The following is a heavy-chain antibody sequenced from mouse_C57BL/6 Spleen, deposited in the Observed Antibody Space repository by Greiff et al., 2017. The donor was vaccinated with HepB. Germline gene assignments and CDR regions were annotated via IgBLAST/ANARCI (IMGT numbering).Heavy chain of an antibody. CDR2: IDPETGGT. CDR3: TLAFSY. Sequence: VKLVESGAELVRPGASVTLSCKASGYTFTDYEMHWVKQTPVHGLEWIGAIDPETGGTAYNQKFKGKAILTADKSSSTAYMELRSLTSEDSAVYYCTLAFSYWGQGTTLTVSS. J-gene: IGHJ2*01. CDR1: GYTFTDYE. V-gene: IGHV1-15*01.